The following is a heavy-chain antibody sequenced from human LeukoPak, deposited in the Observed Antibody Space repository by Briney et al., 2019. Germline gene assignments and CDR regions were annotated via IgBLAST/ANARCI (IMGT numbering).Heavy chain of an antibody. CDR2: ISGDGGST. Sequence: PGGSLRLSCAASGFTFDDYAMHWVRQAPGKGLEWVSLISGDGGSTYYADSVKGRFTVSRDNSKNSLYLHMSSLRTEDTALFYCAKDTIPYGRSYYYMDVWGKGATVTASS. D-gene: IGHD3-10*01. V-gene: IGHV3-43*02. CDR1: GFTFDDYA. CDR3: AKDTIPYGRSYYYMDV. J-gene: IGHJ6*03.